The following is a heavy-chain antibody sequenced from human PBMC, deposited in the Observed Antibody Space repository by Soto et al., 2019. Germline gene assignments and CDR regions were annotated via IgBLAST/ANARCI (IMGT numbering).Heavy chain of an antibody. CDR2: INPSGGST. CDR1: GYTFTSYY. J-gene: IGHJ6*02. CDR3: AREVRWLALYYYYGMDV. D-gene: IGHD6-19*01. Sequence: ASVKVSCKASGYTFTSYYMHWVRQAPGQGLEWMGIINPSGGSTSYAQKFQGRVTMTRDTSTSTVYMELSSLRSEDTAVYYCAREVRWLALYYYYGMDVWGQGTTVTVSS. V-gene: IGHV1-46*01.